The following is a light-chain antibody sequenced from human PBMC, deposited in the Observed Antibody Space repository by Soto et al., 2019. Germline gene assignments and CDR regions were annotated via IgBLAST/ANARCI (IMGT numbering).Light chain of an antibody. V-gene: IGLV2-23*01. CDR2: EGS. CDR3: CSYAGSSTWV. CDR1: SRDVGSYNL. Sequence: QSVLTQPASVSGSPGQSITISCTGTSRDVGSYNLVSWYQQHPGKAPKLMIYEGSKRPSGVSNRFSGSKSGDTASLTISGLQAEDEADYYCCSYAGSSTWVFGGGTQLTVL. J-gene: IGLJ3*02.